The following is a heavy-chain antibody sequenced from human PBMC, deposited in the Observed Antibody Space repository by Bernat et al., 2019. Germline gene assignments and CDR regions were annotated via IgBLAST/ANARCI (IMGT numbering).Heavy chain of an antibody. CDR1: GFTFSSYS. D-gene: IGHD6-25*01. J-gene: IGHJ2*01. V-gene: IGHV3-21*01. CDR2: ISSSSYI. CDR3: AGRGVDWYFDL. Sequence: EVQLVESGGGLVKPGGSLRLSCAASGFTFSSYSMNWVRQAPGKGLEWVPSISSSSYIYYADSMKGRFTISRDNAKNSLYLQMNSLRAEDTAVYYCAGRGVDWYFDLWGRGTLVTVSS.